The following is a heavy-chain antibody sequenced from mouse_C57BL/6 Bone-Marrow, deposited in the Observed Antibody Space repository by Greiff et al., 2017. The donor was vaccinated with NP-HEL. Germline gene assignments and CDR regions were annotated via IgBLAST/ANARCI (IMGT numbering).Heavy chain of an antibody. J-gene: IGHJ2*01. CDR2: IDPSDSFP. CDR3: ARGDYYGSSPHY. CDR1: GYTFPSSW. Sequence: QVQLQHPGAELVKPGASVKLSCKASGYTFPSSWMQWVKQRPGQGLEWIGEIDPSDSFPNYNQKFKGKATLTVDTSSSTAYMQLSSLTSEDSAVYYCARGDYYGSSPHYWGQGTTLTVSS. D-gene: IGHD1-1*01. V-gene: IGHV1-50*01.